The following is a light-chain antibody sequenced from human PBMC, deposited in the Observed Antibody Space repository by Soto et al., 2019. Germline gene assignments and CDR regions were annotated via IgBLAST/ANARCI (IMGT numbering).Light chain of an antibody. J-gene: IGLJ2*01. Sequence: QSALTQPASVSGSPGQSITISCTGTSSDVGGYNYVSWYQQHSGKAPKHMIYDVSNRPSGVSNRFSGSKSGNTASLTISGLQAEDEADYYCSSYTSSSTYVVFGGGTKLTVL. CDR1: SSDVGGYNY. CDR3: SSYTSSSTYVV. CDR2: DVS. V-gene: IGLV2-14*01.